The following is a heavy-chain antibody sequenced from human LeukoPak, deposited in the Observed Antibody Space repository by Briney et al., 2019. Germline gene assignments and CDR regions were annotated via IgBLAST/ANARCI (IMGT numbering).Heavy chain of an antibody. Sequence: GASVKVSCKASGYTFTSYGISWVRQAPGQGLEWMGWISAYNGNTNYAQKLQGRVTMTTDTSTNTGYMELRSLRSEDTAVYYCAREYGSGSYTGIDYWGQGTLVTVSS. D-gene: IGHD3-10*01. CDR2: ISAYNGNT. CDR1: GYTFTSYG. J-gene: IGHJ4*02. V-gene: IGHV1-18*01. CDR3: AREYGSGSYTGIDY.